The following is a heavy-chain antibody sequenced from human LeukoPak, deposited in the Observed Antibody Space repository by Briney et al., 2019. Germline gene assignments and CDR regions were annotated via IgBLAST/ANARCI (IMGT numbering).Heavy chain of an antibody. V-gene: IGHV3-33*01. D-gene: IGHD3-10*01. Sequence: GGSLRLSCAASGFTFSSYGMHWVRQAPGKGLEWVAVIWYDGSNKYYADSVKGRFTISRDNSKKPLYLQMNSLRAEDTAVYYCARDYYGSGSPPWYWGQGTLVTVSS. CDR3: ARDYYGSGSPPWY. J-gene: IGHJ4*02. CDR1: GFTFSSYG. CDR2: IWYDGSNK.